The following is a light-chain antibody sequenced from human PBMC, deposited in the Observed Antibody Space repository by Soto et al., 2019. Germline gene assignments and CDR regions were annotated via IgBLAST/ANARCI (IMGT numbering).Light chain of an antibody. CDR1: GSDIGGYNF. J-gene: IGLJ2*01. CDR3: CSYAGSYTL. CDR2: DVT. Sequence: QSALTQPRSVSGSPGQSVTISCTGTGSDIGGYNFVSWYQQHPSKTPNLIIYDVTQRPSGVPNRFSASKSGNTASLTISGLQAEDEADYYCCSYAGSYTLFGGGTKVTVL. V-gene: IGLV2-11*01.